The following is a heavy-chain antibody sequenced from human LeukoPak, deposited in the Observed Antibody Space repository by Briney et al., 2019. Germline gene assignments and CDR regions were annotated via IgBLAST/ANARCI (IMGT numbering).Heavy chain of an antibody. J-gene: IGHJ4*02. D-gene: IGHD3-22*01. CDR3: ARLVVVMGFDY. V-gene: IGHV3-21*01. CDR1: GFTLSSYS. CDR2: ISSSSSYI. Sequence: GGPLSLSCAASGFTLSSYSMNWVRQAPGKGLEWVSSISSSSSYIYYADSVTGRFTISRDNAKNSLYLQMNSLRAEDTAVYYCARLVVVMGFDYWGQGTLVTVSS.